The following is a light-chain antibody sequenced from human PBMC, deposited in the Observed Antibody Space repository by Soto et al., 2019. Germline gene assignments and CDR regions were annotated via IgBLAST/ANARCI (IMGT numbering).Light chain of an antibody. CDR2: DAS. Sequence: DLQMTQSPSTLSASVGDRVTITCRASQSISSWLAWYQQKPGKAPKLLIYDASNLESGVPSRFSGSGSGTEFTLTISNLQPDDFATYFCQQYNNYPRTFGQGTKVDIK. CDR3: QQYNNYPRT. J-gene: IGKJ1*01. CDR1: QSISSW. V-gene: IGKV1-5*01.